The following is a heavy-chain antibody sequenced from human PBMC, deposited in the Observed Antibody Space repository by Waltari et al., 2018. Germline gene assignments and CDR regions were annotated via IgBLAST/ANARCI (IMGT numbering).Heavy chain of an antibody. CDR2: IYTSGST. CDR3: ARSSSSSWTYYFDY. D-gene: IGHD6-13*01. V-gene: IGHV4-4*07. J-gene: IGHJ4*02. Sequence: QVQLQESGPGLVKPSETLSLTCTVSGGSISSYYWSWIRQPAGKGLEWIGRIYTSGSTNYNPSLKSRVTMSVDTSKNQFSLKLSSVTAADTAVYYCARSSSSSWTYYFDYWGQGTLVTVSS. CDR1: GGSISSYY.